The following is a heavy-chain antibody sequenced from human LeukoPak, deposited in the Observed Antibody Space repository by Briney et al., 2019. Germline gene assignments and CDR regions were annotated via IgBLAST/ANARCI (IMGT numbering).Heavy chain of an antibody. CDR1: GFTFSSFA. CDR3: AKDYSSGWYDY. V-gene: IGHV3-23*01. D-gene: IGHD6-19*01. Sequence: GGSLRLSCAASGFTFSSFAMNWVRQAPEKGLEWVSTISGTGDSTNYADSVKGRFTISRDNSKNTLSLQLNSLRAEDTAVYYCAKDYSSGWYDYWGQGTLVTVSS. CDR2: ISGTGDST. J-gene: IGHJ4*02.